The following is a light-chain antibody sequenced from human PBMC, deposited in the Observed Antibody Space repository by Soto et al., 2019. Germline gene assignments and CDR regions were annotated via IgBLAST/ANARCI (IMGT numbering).Light chain of an antibody. J-gene: IGKJ4*01. CDR3: QQSYSTPLT. Sequence: EIVLTQSPGTLSLSPGERATLSCRASQSVSSSYLAWYQQKPGQAPRLRSYGASSRATGIPDRFSGSGSGTDGTLTISSLQPEDFATYYCQQSYSTPLTFGGGTKVDIK. CDR2: GAS. CDR1: QSVSSSY. V-gene: IGKV3-20*01.